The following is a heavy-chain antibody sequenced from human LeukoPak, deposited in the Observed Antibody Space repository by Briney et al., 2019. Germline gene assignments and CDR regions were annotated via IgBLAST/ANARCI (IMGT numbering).Heavy chain of an antibody. J-gene: IGHJ4*02. V-gene: IGHV4-4*07. CDR1: GGSISSYY. D-gene: IGHD3-22*01. CDR3: ARVSYYDSSPYYFDY. Sequence: SETLSLTCTVSGGSISSYYWSWIRQPAGKGLEWIGRIYTSGSTNYNPSLKSRVTMSVDTSKNQFSLKLSSVTAADTAVYYCARVSYYDSSPYYFDYWGQGTLVTVSS. CDR2: IYTSGST.